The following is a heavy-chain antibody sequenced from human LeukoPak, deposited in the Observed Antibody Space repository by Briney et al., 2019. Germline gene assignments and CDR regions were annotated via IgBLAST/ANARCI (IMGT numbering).Heavy chain of an antibody. Sequence: GGSLRLSCAASGFAFSSYAMNWVRQAPGKGLEWVSTISAGGGSTYYADSVKGRFTISRDDSKNTLYLQMNSLRAEDTALYYCARDYCSGGSCYLFDYWGRGPLVTVSS. CDR3: ARDYCSGGSCYLFDY. CDR1: GFAFSSYA. CDR2: ISAGGGST. V-gene: IGHV3-23*01. D-gene: IGHD2-15*01. J-gene: IGHJ4*02.